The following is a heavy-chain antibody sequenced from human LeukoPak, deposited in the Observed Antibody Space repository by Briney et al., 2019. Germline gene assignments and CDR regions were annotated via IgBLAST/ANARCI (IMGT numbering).Heavy chain of an antibody. D-gene: IGHD1-1*01. CDR3: AKDRIQLERQGIYYFDY. CDR2: ISYDGSNK. Sequence: GGSLRLSCAASGFPFSSYAMHWVRQAPGKGLEWVAVISYDGSNKYYADSVKGRFTISRDNSKNTLYLQMNSLRAEDTAVYYCAKDRIQLERQGIYYFDYWGQGTLVTVSS. V-gene: IGHV3-30-3*01. J-gene: IGHJ4*02. CDR1: GFPFSSYA.